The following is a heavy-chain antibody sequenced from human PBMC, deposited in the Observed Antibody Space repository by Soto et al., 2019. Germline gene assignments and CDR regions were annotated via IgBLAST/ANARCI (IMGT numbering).Heavy chain of an antibody. Sequence: PGGSLRLSCAASGFTFSSYAMSWVRQAPGKGLEWVSAISGSGGSTYYADSVKGRFTSSRDNSKNTLYLQMNSLRAEDTAVYYCARSGYSYGPFDYWGQGTLVTVSS. D-gene: IGHD5-18*01. V-gene: IGHV3-23*01. CDR3: ARSGYSYGPFDY. J-gene: IGHJ4*02. CDR2: ISGSGGST. CDR1: GFTFSSYA.